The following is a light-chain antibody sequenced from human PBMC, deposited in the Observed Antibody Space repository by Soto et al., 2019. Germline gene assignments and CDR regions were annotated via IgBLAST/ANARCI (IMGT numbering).Light chain of an antibody. CDR3: AAWDGSLRGRV. CDR1: PSSFRSES. V-gene: IGLV1-47*01. J-gene: IGLJ3*02. CDR2: ATD. Sequence: QSVLTQPPSASGAPGQTVTISCSGRPSSFRSESVCWYRHIPETAPKLIIYATDQRPSRVPDRFSGFKSGTSASLAISGLRAEDEADYYCAAWDGSLRGRVFGGGTKVTVL.